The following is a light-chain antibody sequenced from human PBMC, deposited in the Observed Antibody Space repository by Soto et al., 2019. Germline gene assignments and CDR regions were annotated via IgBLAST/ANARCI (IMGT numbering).Light chain of an antibody. CDR1: SSDVGGYNY. Sequence: QSALTQPRSVSGSPGQSVTISCTGTSSDVGGYNYVSWYQQHPGKAPKLMIYDVSKRPSGVPDRFSGSKSGNTASLTISGRQGEDEADYYCCSYAGSYSVLFGGGTKLTVL. CDR2: DVS. J-gene: IGLJ2*01. CDR3: CSYAGSYSVL. V-gene: IGLV2-11*01.